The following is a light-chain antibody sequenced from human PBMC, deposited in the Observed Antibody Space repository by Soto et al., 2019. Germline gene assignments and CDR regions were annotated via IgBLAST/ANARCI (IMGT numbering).Light chain of an antibody. V-gene: IGLV2-11*01. CDR1: TSDGGGYDY. CDR3: CSFAGDFYV. CDR2: DVS. J-gene: IGLJ1*01. Sequence: QSVLTQPRSVSGSPGQSVAISCTGTTSDGGGYDYVSWHQQHPGKAPELIIFDVSKRPSGVPDRFSGSKSGNTASLTISGLQAEDEADYFCCSFAGDFYVFGSGTKVTVL.